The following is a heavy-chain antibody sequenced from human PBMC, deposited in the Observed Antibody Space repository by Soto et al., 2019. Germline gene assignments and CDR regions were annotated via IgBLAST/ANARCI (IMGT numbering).Heavy chain of an antibody. CDR1: GGSISSGGYS. Sequence: QLQLQESGSGLAKPSQTLSLTCAVYGGSISSGGYSWSWIRQPPGKGLEWIGYIYHSGSTYYNPSLKSRVTISVDRSKNQFSLKLSSVTAADTAVYYCARVPSPWGQGTLVTVSS. V-gene: IGHV4-30-2*01. CDR2: IYHSGST. CDR3: ARVPSP. J-gene: IGHJ5*02.